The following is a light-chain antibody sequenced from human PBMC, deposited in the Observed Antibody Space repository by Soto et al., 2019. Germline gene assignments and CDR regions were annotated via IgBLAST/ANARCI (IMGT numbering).Light chain of an antibody. Sequence: DIRMTQSPSSLSASVGDRVTITCRATQDISNCLNWYQQKPGKAPKLLIYDASTLQTGVPSRFSGSGSGTDFTFTISSLQPEDFATYYCQQDNSLPFTFGGGTKVEIK. CDR1: QDISNC. CDR2: DAS. J-gene: IGKJ4*01. V-gene: IGKV1-33*01. CDR3: QQDNSLPFT.